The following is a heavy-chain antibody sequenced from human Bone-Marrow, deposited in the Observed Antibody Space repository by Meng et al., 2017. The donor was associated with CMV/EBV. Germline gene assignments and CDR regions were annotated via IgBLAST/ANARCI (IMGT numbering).Heavy chain of an antibody. D-gene: IGHD3-3*01. CDR1: GFTFSSYS. CDR2: ISSSSSTI. CDR3: ARSNYDFWSGHPYSDY. J-gene: IGHJ4*02. V-gene: IGHV3-48*04. Sequence: GESLKISCAASGFTFSSYSMNWVRQAPGKGLEWVSYISSSSSTIYYADSVKGRFTISRDNAKNSLYLQMNSLRAEDTAVYYCARSNYDFWSGHPYSDYWGQGTLVTVSS.